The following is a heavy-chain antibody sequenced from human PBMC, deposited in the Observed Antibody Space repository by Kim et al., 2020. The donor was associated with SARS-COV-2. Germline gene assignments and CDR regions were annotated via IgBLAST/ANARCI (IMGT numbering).Heavy chain of an antibody. Sequence: GGSLRLSCAASGFTFSSYGMHWVRQAPGKGLEWVAVISYDGSNKYYADSVKGRFTISRDNSKNTLYLQMNSLRAEDTAVYYCAKPLADYSNYDTPFDYWG. J-gene: IGHJ4*01. D-gene: IGHD4-4*01. V-gene: IGHV3-30*18. CDR1: GFTFSSYG. CDR3: AKPLADYSNYDTPFDY. CDR2: ISYDGSNK.